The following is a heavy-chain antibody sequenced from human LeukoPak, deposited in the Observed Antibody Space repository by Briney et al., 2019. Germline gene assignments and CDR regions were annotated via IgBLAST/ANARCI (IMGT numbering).Heavy chain of an antibody. V-gene: IGHV3-49*04. D-gene: IGHD3-22*01. CDR2: IRSKAYGGTT. CDR1: GFTFGDYA. J-gene: IGHJ4*02. Sequence: PGGSLRLSCTASGFTFGDYAMSWVRQAPGKGLEWVGFIRSKAYGGTTEYAASVKGRFTISRDDSKSIAYLQMNSLKTEDTAVYYCITPHYYDISCWGQGTLVTASS. CDR3: ITPHYYDISC.